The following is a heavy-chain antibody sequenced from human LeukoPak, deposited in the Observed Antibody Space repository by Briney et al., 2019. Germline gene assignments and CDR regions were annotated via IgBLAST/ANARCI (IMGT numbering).Heavy chain of an antibody. CDR3: ARVFRSGFES. D-gene: IGHD1-14*01. CDR2: TYYRSKWYN. J-gene: IGHJ4*02. Sequence: SQTLSLTFVISGDRVCSNSGAWHWIRQSPSRGLEWLGRTYYRSKWYNDYAVSVKSRIIINPDTSKTHFSLQLKSVTHEDTAVYYCARVFRSGFESWGPGTLVTVSS. V-gene: IGHV6-1*01. CDR1: GDRVCSNSGA.